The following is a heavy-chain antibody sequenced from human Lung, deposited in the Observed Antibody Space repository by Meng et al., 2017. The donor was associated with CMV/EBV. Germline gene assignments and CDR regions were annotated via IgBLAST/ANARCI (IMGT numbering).Heavy chain of an antibody. CDR1: GDSISSHY. Sequence: SETLSLXCTVSGDSISSHYWSWIRLPPGKGLEWIGYIHYSGSSSYNPSLKSRVTMSLDTSKNEFSLKLRSVTAADTAVYYCARGRTPAYYDSSGYYYDWGQRTLVTVSS. CDR2: IHYSGSS. J-gene: IGHJ4*02. D-gene: IGHD3-22*01. CDR3: ARGRTPAYYDSSGYYYD. V-gene: IGHV4-59*11.